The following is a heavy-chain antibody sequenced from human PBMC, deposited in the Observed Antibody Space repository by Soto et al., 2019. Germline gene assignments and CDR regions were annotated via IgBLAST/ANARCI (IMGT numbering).Heavy chain of an antibody. V-gene: IGHV1-18*01. J-gene: IGHJ4*02. CDR1: GYTFTNYG. CDR3: ARDRLRGYDSSGFYS. D-gene: IGHD3-22*01. CDR2: INTYNGNT. Sequence: ASVKVSCKASGYTFTNYGISWVRQAPGQGLEWMGWINTYNGNTNHAQKLQGRVAMTTDTSTSTAYMELRSLGSDDTAVYYCARDRLRGYDSSGFYSWGQGTMVTVSS.